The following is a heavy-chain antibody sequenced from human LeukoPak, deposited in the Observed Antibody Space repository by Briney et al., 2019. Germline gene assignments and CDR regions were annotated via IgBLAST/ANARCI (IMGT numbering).Heavy chain of an antibody. CDR2: IDPDGSEK. CDR3: ARIYYFGDNNWRYFDN. J-gene: IGHJ4*02. CDR1: GFTFNSYW. V-gene: IGHV3-7*01. Sequence: PGASLRLSCAASGFTFNSYWMSWVRQAPGKGLEWVANIDPDGSEKQYGDSVKGRFTTSRDNAKNSLYLQMNSLRAEDTAIYYCARIYYFGDNNWRYFDNWGQGTLVTVSS. D-gene: IGHD3-10*01.